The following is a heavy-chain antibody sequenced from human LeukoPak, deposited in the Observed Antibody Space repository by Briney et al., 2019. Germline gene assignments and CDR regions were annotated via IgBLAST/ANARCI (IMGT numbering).Heavy chain of an antibody. CDR2: INPNGGGT. CDR1: GYTFTGYY. J-gene: IGHJ5*02. V-gene: IGHV1-2*02. Sequence: ASVKISCKASGYTFTGYYMHWVRQAPGQGLEWMGWINPNGGGTNYAQKFQGRVTMTRDTSISTAYMELSRLRSDDTAVYYCARDRAVAGNSVWFDPWGQGTLVTVSS. D-gene: IGHD6-19*01. CDR3: ARDRAVAGNSVWFDP.